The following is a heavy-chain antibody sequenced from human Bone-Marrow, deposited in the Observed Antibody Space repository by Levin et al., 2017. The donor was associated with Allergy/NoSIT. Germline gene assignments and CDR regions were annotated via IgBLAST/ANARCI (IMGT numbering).Heavy chain of an antibody. J-gene: IGHJ4*02. CDR3: ARIRYLDWFFFDH. Sequence: MASETLSLTCTVSGGSIRSYYWSWIRQPPGKGLEWIGNIDNSGSTNYNPSLKSRITISEDTSKNQFSLKRTSVTAADTAIYYCARIRYLDWFFFDHWGQGTLVTVSS. CDR1: GGSIRSYY. D-gene: IGHD3-9*01. CDR2: IDNSGST. V-gene: IGHV4-59*01.